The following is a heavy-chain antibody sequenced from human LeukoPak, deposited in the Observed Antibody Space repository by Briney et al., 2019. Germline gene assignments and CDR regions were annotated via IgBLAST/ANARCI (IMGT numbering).Heavy chain of an antibody. CDR2: IDQSGTS. CDR1: DRSFSGYY. J-gene: IGHJ4*02. Sequence: SETLSLTSAGYDRSFSGYYWSWIRQPPGTGLSRIRDIDQSGTSYSNPPLKSRVPIPIATSHKQFSLTLPSMTAADPAVYYCARVPPSYFGYAYFDTWGQGTRVTVSS. V-gene: IGHV4-34*01. CDR3: ARVPPSYFGYAYFDT. D-gene: IGHD2-8*01.